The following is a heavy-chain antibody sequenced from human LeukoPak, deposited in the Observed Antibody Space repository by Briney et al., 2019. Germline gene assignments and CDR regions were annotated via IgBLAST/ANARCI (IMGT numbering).Heavy chain of an antibody. V-gene: IGHV3-23*01. CDR3: ARAYYDTSSNYIDY. Sequence: PGGSLRLSCAASGFTFSTYAMSWVRQAPGKGLEWVSGISASGGTTYYADSVKGRFTISRDNSKNTLYLQMNSLRGEDTAVYYCARAYYDTSSNYIDYWGQGTLVTVSS. CDR2: ISASGGTT. D-gene: IGHD3-16*01. J-gene: IGHJ4*02. CDR1: GFTFSTYA.